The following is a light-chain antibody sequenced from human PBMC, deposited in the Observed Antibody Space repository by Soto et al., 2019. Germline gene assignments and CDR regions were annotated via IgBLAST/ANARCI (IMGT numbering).Light chain of an antibody. V-gene: IGKV1-39*01. CDR2: AAS. CDR1: QSISSY. J-gene: IGKJ1*01. CDR3: QQSYSLIT. Sequence: DIQMTQSPSSLSASVGDRVTITCRASQSISSYLNWYQQKPGKAPKLLIYAASSLQSGVPSRFSGSGSGTDFTLTISSLQPEDFATYYCQQSYSLITFGQGTKVDIK.